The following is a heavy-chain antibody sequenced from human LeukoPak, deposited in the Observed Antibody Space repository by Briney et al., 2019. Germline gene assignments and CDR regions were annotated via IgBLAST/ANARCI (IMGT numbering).Heavy chain of an antibody. V-gene: IGHV1-2*02. Sequence: GAAVKVSCKASGYTFTGYYMRWVRQAPGQGLEWMGWINPNSGGTNYAQKFQGRVTMTRDTTISTAYMELSRLRSDDTAVYYCARDRDLLGSYYVYYFDYWGQGTLVTVSS. D-gene: IGHD1-26*01. CDR3: ARDRDLLGSYYVYYFDY. CDR1: GYTFTGYY. CDR2: INPNSGGT. J-gene: IGHJ4*01.